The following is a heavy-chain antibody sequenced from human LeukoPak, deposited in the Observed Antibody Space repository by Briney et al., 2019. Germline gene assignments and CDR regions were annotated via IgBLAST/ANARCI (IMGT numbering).Heavy chain of an antibody. CDR1: GFTFSDYY. Sequence: KPGGSLRLSCAASGFTFSDYYMSWIRQAPGKGLEWVSYISNSGSTIYYADSVKGRFTISRDNAKNSLYLQMNSLRAEDTAIYYCARGPYGDYVYYYYMDVWGKGTPVTVSS. CDR3: ARGPYGDYVYYYYMDV. CDR2: ISNSGSTI. V-gene: IGHV3-11*04. J-gene: IGHJ6*03. D-gene: IGHD4-17*01.